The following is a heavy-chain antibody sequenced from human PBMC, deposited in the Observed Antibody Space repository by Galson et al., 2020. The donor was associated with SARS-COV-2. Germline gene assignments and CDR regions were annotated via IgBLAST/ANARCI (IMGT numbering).Heavy chain of an antibody. CDR3: AKINHGSGSKYYFDY. CDR1: GFTFSSYA. J-gene: IGHJ4*02. Sequence: GGSLRLSCAASGFTFSSYAMSWVRQAPGKGLEWVSAISGSGGSTYYADSVKGRFTISRDNSKNTLYLQMNSLRAEDTAVYYCAKINHGSGSKYYFDYWGQGTLVTVSS. D-gene: IGHD3-10*01. V-gene: IGHV3-23*01. CDR2: ISGSGGST.